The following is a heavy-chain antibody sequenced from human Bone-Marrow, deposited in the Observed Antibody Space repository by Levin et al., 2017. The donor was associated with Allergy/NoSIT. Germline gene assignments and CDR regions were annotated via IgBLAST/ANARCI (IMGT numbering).Heavy chain of an antibody. V-gene: IGHV3-7*01. J-gene: IGHJ4*02. D-gene: IGHD3-10*01. CDR1: GFTFSGYW. CDR3: ARGSIGVDY. Sequence: QTGGSLRLSCAASGFTFSGYWMSWVRQAPGKGLEWVANIGQDGSEKNYVDSVKGRFTISRDNAENSLFLQMNSLRADDTAIYYCARGSIGVDYWGQGILVTVSS. CDR2: IGQDGSEK.